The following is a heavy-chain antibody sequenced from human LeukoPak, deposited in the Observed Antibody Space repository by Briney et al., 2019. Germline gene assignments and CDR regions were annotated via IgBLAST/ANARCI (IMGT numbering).Heavy chain of an antibody. CDR2: ISAYNGNA. D-gene: IGHD5-18*01. CDR1: GYTFTSYG. V-gene: IGHV1-18*01. Sequence: ASVKVSCKASGYTFTSYGISWVRQAPGQGLEWMGWISAYNGNANYAQKLQGRVTMTTDTSTSTAYMELSSLRSEDTAVYYCARVTDTAMVPPWFDPWGQGTLVTVSS. J-gene: IGHJ5*02. CDR3: ARVTDTAMVPPWFDP.